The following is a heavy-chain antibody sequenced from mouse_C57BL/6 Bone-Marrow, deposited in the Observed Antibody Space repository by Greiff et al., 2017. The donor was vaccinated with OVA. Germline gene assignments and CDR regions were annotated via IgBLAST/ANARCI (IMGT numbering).Heavy chain of an antibody. CDR3: ARSGFITTVVAHYFDY. CDR1: GYAFSSSW. CDR2: IYPGDGDT. D-gene: IGHD1-1*01. V-gene: IGHV1-82*01. J-gene: IGHJ2*01. Sequence: QVQLKESGPELVKPGASVKISCKASGYAFSSSWMNWVKQRPGKGLEWIGRIYPGDGDTNYNGKFKGKATLTADKSSSTAYMQLSSLTSEDSAVYFCARSGFITTVVAHYFDYWGQGTTLTVSS.